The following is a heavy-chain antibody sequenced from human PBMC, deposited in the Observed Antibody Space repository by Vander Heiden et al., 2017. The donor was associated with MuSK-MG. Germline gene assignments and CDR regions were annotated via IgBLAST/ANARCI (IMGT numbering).Heavy chain of an antibody. D-gene: IGHD6-25*01. Sequence: EVQLVESGGGPVKPGGSLRLSCAASGFTFSSYTMDWVRQAPGKGLEWVSSISSSSSYIYYADPVKGRFTISRDNAKNSLYLQMHILTAEDTAVYYCARVIVAAMGDACDIWGQGAMVTVSS. J-gene: IGHJ3*02. CDR1: GFTFSSYT. CDR3: ARVIVAAMGDACDI. CDR2: ISSSSSYI. V-gene: IGHV3-21*01.